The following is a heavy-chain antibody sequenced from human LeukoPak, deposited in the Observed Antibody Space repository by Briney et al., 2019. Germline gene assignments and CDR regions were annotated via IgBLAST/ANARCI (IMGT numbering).Heavy chain of an antibody. D-gene: IGHD3-10*01. Sequence: SGPTLVKPTQTLTLTCTFSGFSLSTSGVGVGWIRQPPGKALEWLALIYWDDDKRYSPSLKSRLTITKDTSKNQVVLTMTNMDPVDTATYYYAHSRYYGSGSLEINWFDPWGQGTLVTVSS. CDR3: AHSRYYGSGSLEINWFDP. J-gene: IGHJ5*02. CDR2: IYWDDDK. CDR1: GFSLSTSGVG. V-gene: IGHV2-5*02.